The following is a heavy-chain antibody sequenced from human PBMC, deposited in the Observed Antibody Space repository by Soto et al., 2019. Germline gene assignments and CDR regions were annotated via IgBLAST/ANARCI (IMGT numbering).Heavy chain of an antibody. Sequence: PGGSLRLSCAASGFTFTTNNMNWVRQAPGKGLEWVSYISSSGSSIYYADSVKGRFTISRDNAKNLLYLQMNSLRDEDTAVYYCARDPASGWSNFDYRGQGTLVTVSS. D-gene: IGHD6-19*01. CDR3: ARDPASGWSNFDY. CDR1: GFTFTTNN. J-gene: IGHJ4*02. CDR2: ISSSGSSI. V-gene: IGHV3-48*02.